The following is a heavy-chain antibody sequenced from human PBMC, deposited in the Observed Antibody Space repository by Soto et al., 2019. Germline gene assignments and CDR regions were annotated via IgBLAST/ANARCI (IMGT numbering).Heavy chain of an antibody. V-gene: IGHV3-30-3*01. Sequence: VQLVESGGGLVQPGRSLRLSCAASGFTFSSYAMHWVRQAPGKGLEWVAVISYDGSNKYYADSVKGRFTISRDKSKNTLYLQMNSLRAEDTAVYYCARAPWELPHHDAFDIWGQGTMVTVSS. CDR1: GFTFSSYA. CDR2: ISYDGSNK. CDR3: ARAPWELPHHDAFDI. J-gene: IGHJ3*02. D-gene: IGHD1-26*01.